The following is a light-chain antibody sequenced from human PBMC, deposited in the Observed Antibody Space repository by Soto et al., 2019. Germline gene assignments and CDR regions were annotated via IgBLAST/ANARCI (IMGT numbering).Light chain of an antibody. CDR2: AAS. CDR3: QQSYSTRCT. V-gene: IGKV1-39*01. J-gene: IGKJ1*01. CDR1: QSISSY. Sequence: DIQMTQSPSSLSASVGDRVTITCRASQSISSYLNWYQQKPGKAPKLLIYAASSLQSGVPSRFSGSGSGTDFTLTISSLQPEDFATYYCQQSYSTRCTFGQGDQG.